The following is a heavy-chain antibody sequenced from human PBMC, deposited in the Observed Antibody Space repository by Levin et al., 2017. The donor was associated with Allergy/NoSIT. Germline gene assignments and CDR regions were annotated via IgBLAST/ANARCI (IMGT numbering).Heavy chain of an antibody. J-gene: IGHJ4*02. CDR1: GFIFRNVW. CDR3: TTDLLNSVLDTAFDD. V-gene: IGHV3-15*01. Sequence: SCAGSGFIFRNVWMHWVRQAPGRGLEWVGRITTRTHGEATEYAAPVAGRFTISRDDSNSVLYLQMSALQTEDSGTYYCTTDLLNSVLDTAFDDWGRGTLVTVSS. CDR2: ITTRTHGEAT. D-gene: IGHD5-18*01.